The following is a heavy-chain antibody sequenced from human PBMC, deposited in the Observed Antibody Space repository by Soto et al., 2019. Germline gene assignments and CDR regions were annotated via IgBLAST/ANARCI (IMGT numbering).Heavy chain of an antibody. CDR2: ISWNSGSI. CDR1: GFTFDDYA. CDR3: AKDAGNYGSYYYYYMDV. J-gene: IGHJ6*03. Sequence: GGSLRLSCAASGFTFDDYAMHWVRQVPGKGLEWVSGISWNSGSIGYADSVKGRFTISRDNAKNSLYLQMNSLRAEDTALYYCAKDAGNYGSYYYYYMDVWGKGTTVTVSS. D-gene: IGHD1-7*01. V-gene: IGHV3-9*01.